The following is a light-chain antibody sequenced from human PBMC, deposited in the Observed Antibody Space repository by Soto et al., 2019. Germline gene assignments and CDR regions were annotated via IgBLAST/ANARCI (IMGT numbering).Light chain of an antibody. J-gene: IGKJ5*01. CDR2: DAS. CDR3: QQRRSWQVT. CDR1: QSINTY. Sequence: ENVLTQSPATLSLSPGEGATLSCRASQSINTYLAWYQQKPCHAPRLLIYDASKRATGIPARFSGSGSGTNFTLTISSLEPEDFAVYYCQQRRSWQVTFGQGTRLE. V-gene: IGKV3D-11*02.